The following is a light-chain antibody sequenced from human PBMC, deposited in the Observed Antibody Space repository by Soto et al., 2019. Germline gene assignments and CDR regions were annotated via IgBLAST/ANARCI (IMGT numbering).Light chain of an antibody. CDR3: SSYAGSNTYV. CDR1: SSDVGGYNC. Sequence: QTALTQPHSASGSPAQSVTISCTATSSDVGGYNCVSWYQQHPGKAPKLMIYEVSKRPSGVPDRFSGSKSGNAASLTVSGLQAEDEADYYCSSYAGSNTYVFGTGTKVTVL. V-gene: IGLV2-8*01. CDR2: EVS. J-gene: IGLJ1*01.